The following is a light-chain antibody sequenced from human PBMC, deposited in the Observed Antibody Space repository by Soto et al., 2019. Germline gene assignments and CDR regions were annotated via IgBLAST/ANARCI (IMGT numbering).Light chain of an antibody. J-gene: IGKJ1*01. CDR2: AAS. CDR3: QQSYSTPPWT. V-gene: IGKV1-39*01. CDR1: QSIVTY. Sequence: DIQMTQSPSSLSSSVGDRVTITCRASQSIVTYLNWYLQKPGKAPKLLIYAASNLQSGVPSRFSGSGYRTHFTLTISSLQPEDFATYFCQQSYSTPPWTFGQGTKVEIK.